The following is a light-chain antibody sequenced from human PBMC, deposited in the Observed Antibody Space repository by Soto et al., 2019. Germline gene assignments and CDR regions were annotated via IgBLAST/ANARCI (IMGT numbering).Light chain of an antibody. V-gene: IGKV3-11*01. CDR3: QQRSNWPLT. CDR2: DSS. CDR1: QSVSSY. Sequence: EIVLTQFPATLSLSPGDGATLSCRASQSVSSYLAWYQQKRGQPPRLLIYDSSNRATGIPARFSGSGSGTDFSLIISSLEPDDFAVYYCQQRSNWPLTFGGGTKVEIK. J-gene: IGKJ4*01.